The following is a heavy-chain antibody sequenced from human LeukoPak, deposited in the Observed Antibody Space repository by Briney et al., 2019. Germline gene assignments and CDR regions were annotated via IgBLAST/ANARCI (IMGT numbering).Heavy chain of an antibody. CDR1: GFTSSSYS. V-gene: IGHV3-23*01. CDR3: AGRTYYFDY. Sequence: GGSLRLSCAASGFTSSSYSMNWVRQAPGKGLEWVSGISSSSDRMYYADPVKGRFTISRDNSKNTLYLQMNSLRAEDTAVYYCAGRTYYFDYWGQGTLVTVSS. CDR2: ISSSSDRM. J-gene: IGHJ4*02. D-gene: IGHD3-16*01.